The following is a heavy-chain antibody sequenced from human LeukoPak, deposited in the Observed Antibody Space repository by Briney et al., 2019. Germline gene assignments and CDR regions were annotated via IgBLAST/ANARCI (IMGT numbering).Heavy chain of an antibody. CDR3: AKDLGVEVAPS. CDR1: GFTFSSYA. Sequence: GGSLRLSCAASGFTFSSYAMNWVRQAPGKGLEWVAGISGSGGSTYYADSVKGRFTISRDNSKNTLYLQMNSLRAEDTAVYYCAKDLGVEVAPSRGQGTLGTVSP. J-gene: IGHJ4*02. CDR2: ISGSGGST. V-gene: IGHV3-23*01. D-gene: IGHD5-24*01.